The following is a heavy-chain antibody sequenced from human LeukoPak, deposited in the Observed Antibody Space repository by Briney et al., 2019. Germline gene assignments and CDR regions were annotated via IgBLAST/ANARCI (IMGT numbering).Heavy chain of an antibody. J-gene: IGHJ4*02. D-gene: IGHD3-22*01. CDR1: GYSFTSNV. CDR3: ARDLSETYYYDSSGYYPY. V-gene: IGHV1-18*01. Sequence: ASVKVSCKASGYSFTSNVISWVRQAPGQGLEWMGWISAYNGNTNYAQKLQGRVTMTTDTSTSTAYMELRSLRSDDTAVYYCARDLSETYYYDSSGYYPYWGREPWSPSPQ. CDR2: ISAYNGNT.